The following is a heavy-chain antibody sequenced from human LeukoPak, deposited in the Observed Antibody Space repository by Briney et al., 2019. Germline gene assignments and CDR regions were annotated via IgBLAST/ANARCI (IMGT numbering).Heavy chain of an antibody. CDR3: ARGYCSGGSCSFDY. CDR2: IYHSGST. Sequence: SETLSLTCAVSGYSISSGYYWGWIRQPPGKGLEWIGSIYHSGSTYYNPSLKSRVTISVDTSKNQFSLKLSSVTAADTAVYYCARGYCSGGSCSFDYWGQGTLVTVSS. D-gene: IGHD2-15*01. CDR1: GYSISSGYY. J-gene: IGHJ4*02. V-gene: IGHV4-38-2*01.